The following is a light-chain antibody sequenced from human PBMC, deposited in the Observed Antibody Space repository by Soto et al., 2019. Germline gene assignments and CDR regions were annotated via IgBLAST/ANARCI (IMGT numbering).Light chain of an antibody. CDR1: SSNIGSNY. CDR3: FSFTTTSTHV. Sequence: QSVLTQPPSASGTPGQRVTISCSGSSSNIGSNYVFWYQQLPGTAPKLLIYRTNQRPSGVPDRFSGSKSGNTAYLTISGLQVEDEAEYFCFSFTTTSTHVFXTGTKVTVL. V-gene: IGLV1-47*01. J-gene: IGLJ1*01. CDR2: RTN.